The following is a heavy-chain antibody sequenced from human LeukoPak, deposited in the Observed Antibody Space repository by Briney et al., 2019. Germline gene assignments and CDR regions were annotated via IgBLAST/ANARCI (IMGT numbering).Heavy chain of an antibody. CDR2: ISVYNGNT. D-gene: IGHD6-13*01. CDR3: ARGEAAARHFDY. Sequence: ASVKVSCRSSGYXFNNFGISWVRQAPGEGLEWMGGISVYNGNTNYAQKLQGRVTMTTDTSTTTAYMELRSLRSDDTAVYYCARGEAAARHFDYWGQGTLVTVSS. J-gene: IGHJ4*02. V-gene: IGHV1-18*01. CDR1: GYXFNNFG.